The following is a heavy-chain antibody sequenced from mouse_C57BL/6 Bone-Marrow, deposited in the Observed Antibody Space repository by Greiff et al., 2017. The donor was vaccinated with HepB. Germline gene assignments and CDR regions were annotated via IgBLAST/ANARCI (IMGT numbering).Heavy chain of an antibody. CDR3: ARRGYYSNYYAMDY. CDR2: IWSGGST. CDR1: GFSLTSYG. D-gene: IGHD2-5*01. V-gene: IGHV2-2*01. J-gene: IGHJ4*01. Sequence: VQLQESGPGLVQPSQSLSITCTVSGFSLTSYGVHWVRQSPGKGLEWLGVIWSGGSTDYNAAFISRLSISKDNSKSQVFFKMNSLQADDTAIYYCARRGYYSNYYAMDYWGQGTSVTVSS.